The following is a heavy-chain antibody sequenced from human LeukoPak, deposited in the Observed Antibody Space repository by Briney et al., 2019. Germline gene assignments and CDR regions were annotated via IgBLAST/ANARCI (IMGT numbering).Heavy chain of an antibody. V-gene: IGHV1-2*04. CDR3: ARAYYDYVWGSYRFDY. D-gene: IGHD3-16*02. CDR2: INPNSGGT. CDR1: GYTFTSNY. Sequence: ASVKVSCKASGYTFTSNYMHWVRQAPGQGLEWMGWINPNSGGTNYAQKFQGWVTMTRDTSISTAYMELSRLRSDDTAVYYCARAYYDYVWGSYRFDYWGQGTLVTVSS. J-gene: IGHJ4*02.